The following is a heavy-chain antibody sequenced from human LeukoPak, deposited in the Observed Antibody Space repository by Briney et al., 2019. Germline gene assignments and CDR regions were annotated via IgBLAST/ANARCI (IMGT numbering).Heavy chain of an antibody. CDR3: AKDRAAAAVNWFDP. Sequence: GGSLRLSCAASGFTFDDYAMHWVRQAPGKGLEWVSGISWNSGSIGYADSVKGRFTISRDNAKNSLYLQMNSLRAEDTALYCCAKDRAAAAVNWFDPWGQGTLVTVSS. V-gene: IGHV3-9*01. J-gene: IGHJ5*02. D-gene: IGHD6-13*01. CDR2: ISWNSGSI. CDR1: GFTFDDYA.